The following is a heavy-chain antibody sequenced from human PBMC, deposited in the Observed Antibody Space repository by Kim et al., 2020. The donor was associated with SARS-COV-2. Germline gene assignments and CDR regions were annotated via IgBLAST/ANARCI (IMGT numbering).Heavy chain of an antibody. Sequence: SETLSLTCTVSGGSISTYYWNWIRQSPQKGLEWIGFISYSWSTNYNPSLKSRVAISVDSSKNQFSLNLSSVTAADTAVYYCARGGVKLWLGLWGRGTLVTVSS. CDR3: ARGGVKLWLGL. CDR1: GGSISTYY. CDR2: ISYSWST. J-gene: IGHJ2*01. V-gene: IGHV4-59*13. D-gene: IGHD6-19*01.